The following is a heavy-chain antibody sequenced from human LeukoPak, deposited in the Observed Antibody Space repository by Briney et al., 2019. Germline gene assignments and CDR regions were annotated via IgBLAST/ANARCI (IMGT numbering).Heavy chain of an antibody. D-gene: IGHD6-13*01. CDR3: ARPYSSSTYGMDV. Sequence: SETLSLTCTVSGGSITSSSYYWGWIRQPPGKGLERIGSIYYSGSTYYNPSLKSRVTISVDTSKNQFSLKLNSVTAADTAVYYCARPYSSSTYGMDVWGQGTTVTVSS. J-gene: IGHJ6*02. CDR2: IYYSGST. CDR1: GGSITSSSYY. V-gene: IGHV4-39*01.